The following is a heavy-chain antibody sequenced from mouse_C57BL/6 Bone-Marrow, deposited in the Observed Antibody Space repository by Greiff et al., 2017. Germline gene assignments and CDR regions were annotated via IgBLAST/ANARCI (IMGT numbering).Heavy chain of an antibody. J-gene: IGHJ2*01. D-gene: IGHD1-1*01. CDR1: GYTFTSYG. V-gene: IGHV1-81*01. CDR2: IYPRSGNT. CDR3: ARAPPSITTVVSNFDY. Sequence: VQLQQSGAELARPGASVKLSCKASGYTFTSYGISWVKQRTGQGLEWIGEIYPRSGNTYYNEKFKGKATLTADKSSSTAYMELRSLTSEDSAVYFCARAPPSITTVVSNFDYWGQGTTLTVSS.